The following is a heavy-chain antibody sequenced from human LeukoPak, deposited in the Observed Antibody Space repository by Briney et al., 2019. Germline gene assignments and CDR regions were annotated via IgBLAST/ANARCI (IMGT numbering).Heavy chain of an antibody. CDR2: ISGSGGST. Sequence: GGSLRLSCAASGFTFSSYGMSWVRQAPGKGLEWVSAISGSGGSTYYADSVQGRFTISRDNSKNTLYLQMNSLRAEDTAVYYCAKVRIIMVRGVIVPLPFDYWGQGTLVTVSS. V-gene: IGHV3-23*01. CDR3: AKVRIIMVRGVIVPLPFDY. D-gene: IGHD3-10*01. CDR1: GFTFSSYG. J-gene: IGHJ4*02.